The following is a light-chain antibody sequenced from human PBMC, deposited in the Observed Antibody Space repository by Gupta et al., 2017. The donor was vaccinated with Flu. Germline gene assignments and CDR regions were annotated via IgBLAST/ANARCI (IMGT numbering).Light chain of an antibody. Sequence: PSNLSASGGDRVTITCRARQTIITWFAWYQQKPGKAPNLLIYKASTLERGVPSRFSGSGSGAEFILTISSLQPDDFATYYCQHENTSPWTFGQGTKVDIK. CDR1: QTIITW. J-gene: IGKJ1*01. CDR3: QHENTSPWT. V-gene: IGKV1-5*03. CDR2: KAS.